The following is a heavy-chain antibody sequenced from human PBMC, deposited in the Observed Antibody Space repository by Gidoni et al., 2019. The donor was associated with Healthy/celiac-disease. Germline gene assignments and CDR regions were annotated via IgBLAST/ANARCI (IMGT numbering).Heavy chain of an antibody. D-gene: IGHD2-2*01. CDR2: ISSSSSYI. CDR1: GFTFSSYS. CDR3: ARDRPAASNWFDP. J-gene: IGHJ5*02. Sequence: EVQLVESGGGLVKPGGSLRLSCAASGFTFSSYSMNWVRQAPGKGLEWVSSISSSSSYIYYADSVKGRFTISRDNAKNSLYLQMNSLRAEDTAVYYCARDRPAASNWFDPWGQGTLVTVSS. V-gene: IGHV3-21*01.